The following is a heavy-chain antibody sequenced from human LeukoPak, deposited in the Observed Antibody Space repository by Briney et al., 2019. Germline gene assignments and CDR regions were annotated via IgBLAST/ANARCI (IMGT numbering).Heavy chain of an antibody. J-gene: IGHJ4*02. CDR1: GGSFSGYY. D-gene: IGHD6-6*01. V-gene: IGHV4-34*01. CDR2: INHSGST. Sequence: SETLSLTCAVYGGSFSGYYWSWIRQPPGKGLEWIGEINHSGSTNYNPSLKSRVTISVDTSKNQFSLKLSSVTAADTAVYYCARGRGYSSSPGGYWGQGTLVTVSS. CDR3: ARGRGYSSSPGGY.